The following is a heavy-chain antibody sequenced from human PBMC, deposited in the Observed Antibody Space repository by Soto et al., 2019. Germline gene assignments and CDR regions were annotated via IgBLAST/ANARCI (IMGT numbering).Heavy chain of an antibody. CDR1: GASISSDSYY. V-gene: IGHV4-39*01. D-gene: IGHD3-22*01. Sequence: QLQLQESGPGLVKPSETLSLTCTVSGASISSDSYYWGWIRQPPGKGLEWIGSMYYSGTTYYNPSLKSRVTISVDTSQNQFSLKLSSLTAADTAIYYCARQVFDSSGYYQSYFDYWGQGTLGTVSS. CDR2: MYYSGTT. CDR3: ARQVFDSSGYYQSYFDY. J-gene: IGHJ4*02.